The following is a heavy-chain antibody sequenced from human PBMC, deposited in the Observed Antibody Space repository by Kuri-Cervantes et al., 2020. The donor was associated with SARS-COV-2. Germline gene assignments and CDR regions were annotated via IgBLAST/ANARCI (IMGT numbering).Heavy chain of an antibody. Sequence: GESLKISCAASGFTFSSYSMNWVRQAPGKGLEWVSSISSSSSYIYYADSVKGRFTISRDNAKNSLYLQMNSLRAEDTAVYYCARTTYNLWFGELLSLWFDPWGQGTLVTVS. CDR1: GFTFSSYS. CDR3: ARTTYNLWFGELLSLWFDP. CDR2: ISSSSSYI. V-gene: IGHV3-21*01. D-gene: IGHD3-10*01. J-gene: IGHJ5*02.